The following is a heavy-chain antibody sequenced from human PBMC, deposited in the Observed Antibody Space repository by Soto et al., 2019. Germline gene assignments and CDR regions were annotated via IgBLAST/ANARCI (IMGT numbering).Heavy chain of an antibody. Sequence: QVQLVQSGAEVKKPGASVKVSCKASGYTFTSYGISWVRQAPGQGLEWMGWISAYNGNTNYVLKLQGRVTMTTDTSTSTAYMELRSLRSDDTAVYYCARDLSDYDFWSGYPTYDYWGQGTLVTVSS. CDR3: ARDLSDYDFWSGYPTYDY. V-gene: IGHV1-18*01. CDR1: GYTFTSYG. J-gene: IGHJ4*02. CDR2: ISAYNGNT. D-gene: IGHD3-3*01.